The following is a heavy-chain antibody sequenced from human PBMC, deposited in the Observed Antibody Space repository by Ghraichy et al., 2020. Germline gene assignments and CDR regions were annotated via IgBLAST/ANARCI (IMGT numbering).Heavy chain of an antibody. Sequence: SQTLSLTCSVSGGSISSNNYWGWIRQPPGRGLEWIGSIHYSGSTFYNVSLKSRVIISVDTSKNQFSLKLRSVTAADTAVYYCARTEDFWSGPKRFWGQGTLVTVSS. J-gene: IGHJ4*02. CDR1: GGSISSNNY. D-gene: IGHD3-3*01. V-gene: IGHV4-39*01. CDR3: ARTEDFWSGPKRF. CDR2: IHYSGST.